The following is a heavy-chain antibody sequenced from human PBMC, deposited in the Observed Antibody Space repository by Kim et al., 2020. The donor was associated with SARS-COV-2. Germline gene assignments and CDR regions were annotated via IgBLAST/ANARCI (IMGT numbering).Heavy chain of an antibody. V-gene: IGHV7-4-1*02. Sequence: ASVKVSCKASGYDFTTYPINWVRQDPGQGLEWMGWINTRTGNPEYAQAFTGRFVFSLNASGTTAYLHITNLRAEDTAIYYCASVVWGQGTTVVVSS. CDR3: ASVV. J-gene: IGHJ3*01. CDR2: INTRTGNP. CDR1: GYDFTTYP.